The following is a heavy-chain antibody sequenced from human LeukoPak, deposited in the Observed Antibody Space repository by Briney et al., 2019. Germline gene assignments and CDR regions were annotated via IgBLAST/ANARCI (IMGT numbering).Heavy chain of an antibody. D-gene: IGHD5-18*01. CDR2: ISPGASTI. J-gene: IGHJ6*02. Sequence: ASVKVSCKASGYILTGYFMQWVRQAPGQGLEWMAVISPGASTIRYAQKFEGRLTTTSDTSTNTVYMELSSLRSDDTAVYYCARDRPAMTERRGMDVRGQGTTVTVSS. V-gene: IGHV1-46*01. CDR1: GYILTGYF. CDR3: ARDRPAMTERRGMDV.